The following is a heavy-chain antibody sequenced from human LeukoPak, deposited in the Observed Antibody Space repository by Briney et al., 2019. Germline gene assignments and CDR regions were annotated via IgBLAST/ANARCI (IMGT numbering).Heavy chain of an antibody. D-gene: IGHD6-13*01. Sequence: QPSQTLSLTCTVSGGSISSGSYYWSWIRQPAGKGLEWIGRIYSSGSTNYNPSLKSRVTISLDTSKNQFSLKLSSVTAADTAVYYCARVTGYVMEDYLDYWGQGTLVTVSS. J-gene: IGHJ4*02. CDR1: GGSISSGSYY. CDR2: IYSSGST. V-gene: IGHV4-61*02. CDR3: ARVTGYVMEDYLDY.